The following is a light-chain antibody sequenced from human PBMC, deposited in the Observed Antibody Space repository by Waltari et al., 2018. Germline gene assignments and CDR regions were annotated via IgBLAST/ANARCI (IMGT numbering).Light chain of an antibody. CDR2: WAS. CDR3: QQYYSTPPT. CDR1: SVLYSANNKNY. Sequence: SVLYSANNKNYLSWYQQKPGQPPKLLIYWASTRESGVPDRFSGSGSGTDFTLTISSLQAEDVAVYYCQQYYSTPPTFGPGTKVDI. V-gene: IGKV4-1*01. J-gene: IGKJ3*01.